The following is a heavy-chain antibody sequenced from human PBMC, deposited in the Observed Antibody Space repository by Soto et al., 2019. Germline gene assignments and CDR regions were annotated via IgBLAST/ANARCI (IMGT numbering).Heavy chain of an antibody. J-gene: IGHJ4*02. D-gene: IGHD4-17*01. CDR1: GYKFINYA. Sequence: ASVKVSCKTSGYKFINYAISWARQAPGQGLEWMGWISAYSGNKKYAQKFQDRVSMTTDTSTSTAYMELRSLGSDDTAIYYCARVYVATVTTGGDYWGQGTLVTVSS. V-gene: IGHV1-18*01. CDR3: ARVYVATVTTGGDY. CDR2: ISAYSGNK.